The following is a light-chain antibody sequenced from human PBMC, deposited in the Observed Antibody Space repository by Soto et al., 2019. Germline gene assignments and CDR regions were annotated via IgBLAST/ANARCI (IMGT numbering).Light chain of an antibody. CDR3: APWADSLNGFYV. Sequence: QSVLTQPPSASGTPGQGVTISCSGGTSNIGSNYVYWYQQLPGTAPKLLIYRNNQRPSGVPDRFSGSKSGTSASLAISGLRSDDEADYFCAPWADSLNGFYVLGNGTKVTV. CDR1: TSNIGSNY. CDR2: RNN. J-gene: IGLJ1*01. V-gene: IGLV1-47*01.